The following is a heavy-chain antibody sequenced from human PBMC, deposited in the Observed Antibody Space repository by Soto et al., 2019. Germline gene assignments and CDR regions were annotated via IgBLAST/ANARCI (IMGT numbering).Heavy chain of an antibody. CDR2: INSDGNST. Sequence: QPGGSLRLSCAXXGFTFXXXXXHXVRQAPGKXLGWVSRINSDGNSTSYADSVKGRFTISRDNAKNTLYLQMNSLRAEDTAVYYCAKPTGWPDAFDIWGQGTMVTVSS. V-gene: IGHV3-74*01. CDR3: AKPTGWPDAFDI. D-gene: IGHD2-15*01. CDR1: GFTFXXXX. J-gene: IGHJ3*02.